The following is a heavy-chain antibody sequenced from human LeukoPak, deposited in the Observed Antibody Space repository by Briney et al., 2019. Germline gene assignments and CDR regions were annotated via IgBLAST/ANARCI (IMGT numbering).Heavy chain of an antibody. CDR2: IYYSGTT. D-gene: IGHD6-13*01. CDR1: GGSISSYY. V-gene: IGHV4-59*01. J-gene: IGHJ4*02. CDR3: ARGGSSSSLNHFDY. Sequence: SETLSLTCTVSGGSISSYYWSWIRQTPGEGLEWIGYIYYSGTTNYNPSLKSRVTMSVDTSKNQFSLNLSSVPAADTAVYYCARGGSSSSLNHFDYWGQGTLVIVSP.